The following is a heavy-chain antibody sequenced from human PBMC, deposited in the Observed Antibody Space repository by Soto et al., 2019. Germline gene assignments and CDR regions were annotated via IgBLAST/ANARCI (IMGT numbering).Heavy chain of an antibody. D-gene: IGHD6-13*01. Sequence: ASVKVSCKASGYTFTSYAMHWVRQAPGQRLEWMGWINAGNGNTKYSQKFQGRVTITRDTSASTAYMELSSLRSEDTAVYYCARENRWANWFDPWGQGTLVTVSS. V-gene: IGHV1-3*01. J-gene: IGHJ5*02. CDR1: GYTFTSYA. CDR2: INAGNGNT. CDR3: ARENRWANWFDP.